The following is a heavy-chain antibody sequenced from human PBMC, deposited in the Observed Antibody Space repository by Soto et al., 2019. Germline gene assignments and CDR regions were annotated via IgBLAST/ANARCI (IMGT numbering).Heavy chain of an antibody. CDR3: ARAPLSLYSVDFR. CDR2: INGANGDT. Sequence: QVQIVQSGAAVRKPGASVMLSCKTSGYTFTSYSIHWVRQAPGQRLEWMGWINGANGDTKYSQRFHDRVTISRNTSASTVYMGLGSLTFDDTAIYYCARAPLSLYSVDFRWGQGTQVTVSS. CDR1: GYTFTSYS. D-gene: IGHD5-18*01. V-gene: IGHV1-3*01. J-gene: IGHJ4*02.